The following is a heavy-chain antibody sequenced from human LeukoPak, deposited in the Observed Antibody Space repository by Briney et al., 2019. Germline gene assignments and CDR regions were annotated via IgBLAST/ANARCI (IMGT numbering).Heavy chain of an antibody. CDR3: ARDFSGSYPKGDY. CDR2: IYSSGSS. Sequence: SETLSLTCTVSGGSISGYHWSWIRQPAGKGLEWIGRIYSSGSSYYNPSLKTRVTMSVETSKNQFSLNLRFVTAADTAVYYCARDFSGSYPKGDYWGQGTLVTVSS. V-gene: IGHV4-4*07. J-gene: IGHJ4*02. CDR1: GGSISGYH. D-gene: IGHD1-26*01.